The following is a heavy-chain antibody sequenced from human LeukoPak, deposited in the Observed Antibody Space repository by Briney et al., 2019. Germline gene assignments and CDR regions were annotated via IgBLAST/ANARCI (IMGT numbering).Heavy chain of an antibody. CDR3: ARVDRKYYDFWSGYHFDY. CDR2: IYSGGST. Sequence: GGSLRLSCAASGFTVSSNYMSWVRQAPGKGLEWVSVIYSGGSTYYADSVKGRFTISRDNAKNSLYLQMDSLRAEDTAVYYCARVDRKYYDFWSGYHFDYWGQGTLVTVSS. CDR1: GFTVSSNY. D-gene: IGHD3-3*01. V-gene: IGHV3-66*01. J-gene: IGHJ4*02.